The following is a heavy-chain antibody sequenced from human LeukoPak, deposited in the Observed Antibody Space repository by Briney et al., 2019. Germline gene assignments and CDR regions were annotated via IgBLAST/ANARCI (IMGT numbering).Heavy chain of an antibody. D-gene: IGHD4-17*01. CDR3: AKDRYGDYRNYGMDV. V-gene: IGHV3-23*01. J-gene: IGHJ6*02. CDR1: GFTFSSYA. CDR2: ISGSGGST. Sequence: PGGSLRLSCAASGFTFSSYAMSWVRQAPGKGLEWVSAISGSGGSTYYADSVKGRFTISRDNSKNTLYLQMNSLRAEDTAVYYCAKDRYGDYRNYGMDVWGQGTTVTVSS.